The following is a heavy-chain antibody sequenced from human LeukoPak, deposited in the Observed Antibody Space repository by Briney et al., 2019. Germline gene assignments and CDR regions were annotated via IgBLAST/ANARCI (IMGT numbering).Heavy chain of an antibody. Sequence: PGGSLIHSCAASGFTFTSFAMNCGRQAPGKGLEWVSGISGSGGSTYYADSVKGRFTISRDNSKNTLSLQMNSLRADDTALYYCANGTGIDHVHWFYPWGDGNLVTVSS. V-gene: IGHV3-23*01. CDR1: GFTFTSFA. CDR2: ISGSGGST. J-gene: IGHJ5*02. CDR3: ANGTGIDHVHWFYP. D-gene: IGHD3/OR15-3a*01.